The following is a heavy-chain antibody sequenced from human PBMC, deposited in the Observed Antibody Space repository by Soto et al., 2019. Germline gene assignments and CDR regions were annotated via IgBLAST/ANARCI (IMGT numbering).Heavy chain of an antibody. J-gene: IGHJ4*02. CDR2: IYYSGST. D-gene: IGHD2-15*01. Sequence: QVQLQESGPGLVKPSQTLSLTCTVSGGSISSGGYYWSWIRQHPGKGLEWIGYIYYSGSTYYNPSLESRVTISVDTSKNQFSLKLSSVTAADTAVYYCARDYCSGGSYYPYYFDYWGQGTLVTVSS. CDR1: GGSISSGGYY. CDR3: ARDYCSGGSYYPYYFDY. V-gene: IGHV4-31*03.